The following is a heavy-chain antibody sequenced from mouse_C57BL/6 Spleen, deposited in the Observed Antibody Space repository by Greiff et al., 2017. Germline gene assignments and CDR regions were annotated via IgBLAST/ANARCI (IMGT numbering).Heavy chain of an antibody. V-gene: IGHV1-55*01. Sequence: QVQLQQPGAELVKPGASVKMSCKASGYTFTSYWITWVKQRPGQGLEWIGDIYPGSGSTNYNEKFKSKATLTVDTSSSTAYMQLSSLTSEDSAVYYCAREIYDGYYVGYFDYWGQGTTLTVSS. J-gene: IGHJ2*01. CDR1: GYTFTSYW. CDR3: AREIYDGYYVGYFDY. CDR2: IYPGSGST. D-gene: IGHD2-3*01.